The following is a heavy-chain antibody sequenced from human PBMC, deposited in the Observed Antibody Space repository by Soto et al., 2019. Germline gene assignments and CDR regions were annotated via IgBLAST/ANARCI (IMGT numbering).Heavy chain of an antibody. CDR3: ARHGFGPLHGLVDV. CDR1: GLSITNYY. V-gene: IGHV4-59*08. D-gene: IGHD3-10*01. J-gene: IGHJ6*02. CDR2: INYDGYS. Sequence: QVQLQESGPGLVKPSEALSLTCTVSGLSITNYYCSWFRQPPGKGLEWIGYINYDGYSAYNLSLKRRVTLSMDASKTQFSLMLESVTATDTAVYYCARHGFGPLHGLVDVWGQGTTVIVSS.